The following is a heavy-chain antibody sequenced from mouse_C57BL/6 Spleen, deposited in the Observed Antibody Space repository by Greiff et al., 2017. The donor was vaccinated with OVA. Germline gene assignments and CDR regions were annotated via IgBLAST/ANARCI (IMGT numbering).Heavy chain of an antibody. J-gene: IGHJ2*01. V-gene: IGHV5-6*01. CDR1: GFTFSSYG. CDR3: ASYGSSYCFDY. D-gene: IGHD1-1*01. CDR2: ISSGGSYT. Sequence: EVQLVESGGDLVKPGGSLKLSCAASGFTFSSYGMSWVRQTPDKRLEWVATISSGGSYTYYPDSVKGRFTISRDNAKNTLYLQMSSLKSEDTAMYYCASYGSSYCFDYWGQGTTLTVSS.